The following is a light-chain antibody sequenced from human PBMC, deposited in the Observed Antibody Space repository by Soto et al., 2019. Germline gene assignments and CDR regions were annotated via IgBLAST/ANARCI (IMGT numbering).Light chain of an antibody. CDR1: SDDIGSFNL. CDR3: CSYAGSRWM. CDR2: EVY. V-gene: IGLV2-23*02. J-gene: IGLJ3*02. Sequence: ALTQPASVSGSPGQSITFSCTGSSDDIGSFNLVSWYQQYPGKAPKLILYEVYKRPLGVSDRFSGSKSGSTASLTISGLQAEDEADYHCCSYAGSRWMFGGGTKVTVL.